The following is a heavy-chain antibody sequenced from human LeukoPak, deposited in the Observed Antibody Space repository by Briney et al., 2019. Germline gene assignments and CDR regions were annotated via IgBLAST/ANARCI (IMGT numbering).Heavy chain of an antibody. CDR3: ARDLVDYGDYGDWYFDL. CDR2: IYYSGST. V-gene: IGHV4-31*03. Sequence: PSETLSLTCTVSGGSISSGGYYWSWIRQHPGKGLEWIGYIYYSGSTYYNPSLKSRVTISVDTSKNQFSLKLSSVTAADTAVYYCARDLVDYGDYGDWYFDLWGRGTLVTVSS. D-gene: IGHD4-17*01. CDR1: GGSISSGGYY. J-gene: IGHJ2*01.